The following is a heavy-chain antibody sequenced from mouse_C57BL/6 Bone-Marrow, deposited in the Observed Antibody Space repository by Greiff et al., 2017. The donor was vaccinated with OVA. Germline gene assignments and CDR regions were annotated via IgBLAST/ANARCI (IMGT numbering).Heavy chain of an antibody. V-gene: IGHV5-6*01. CDR3: ASLYDGFPWFAY. D-gene: IGHD2-3*01. Sequence: DVHLVESGGDLVKPGGSLKLSCAASGFTFSSYGMSWVRQTPDKRLEWVATISSGGSYTYYPDSVKGRFTISRDNAKNTLYLQMSSLKSEDTAMYYCASLYDGFPWFAYWGQGTLVTVSA. CDR1: GFTFSSYG. CDR2: ISSGGSYT. J-gene: IGHJ3*01.